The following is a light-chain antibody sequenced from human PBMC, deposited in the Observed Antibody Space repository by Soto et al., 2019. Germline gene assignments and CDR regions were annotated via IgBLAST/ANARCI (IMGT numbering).Light chain of an antibody. CDR3: QQYDNWRPWT. J-gene: IGKJ1*01. Sequence: EIVMTQSPATLSVSPGERATLSCRASHSVSSNLAWYQQKPGQAPRLLIYGASTRATGIPARFSGSGSGTEFTLTISSLQSEDFAVYYCQQYDNWRPWTFGQGTKVEIK. CDR2: GAS. CDR1: HSVSSN. V-gene: IGKV3-15*01.